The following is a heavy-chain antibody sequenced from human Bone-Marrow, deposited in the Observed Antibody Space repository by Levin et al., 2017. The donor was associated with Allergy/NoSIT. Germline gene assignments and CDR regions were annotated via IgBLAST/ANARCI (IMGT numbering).Heavy chain of an antibody. CDR2: IYYSGST. CDR3: VVFKKVFEFDYYGSGSHFFDP. CDR1: GGSISSGGYY. V-gene: IGHV4-31*03. J-gene: IGHJ5*02. D-gene: IGHD3-10*01. Sequence: SETLSLTCTVSGGSISSGGYYWSWIRQHPGKGLEWIGYIYYSGSTYYNPSLKSRVTISVDTSKNQFSLKLSSVTAADTAVYYCVVFKKVFEFDYYGSGSHFFDPWGQGTLVTVSS.